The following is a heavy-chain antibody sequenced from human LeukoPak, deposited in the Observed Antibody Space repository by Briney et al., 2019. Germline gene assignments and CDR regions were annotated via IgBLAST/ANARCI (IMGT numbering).Heavy chain of an antibody. Sequence: GASLKVSCKASGYTITGSYMHWVRQAPGLGLESMGWINCNSGSTKYAQKFQGRVTMTRDTSITTAYMEVSSLRSDDTAVYYCARVPPDGGWYSGYWGQGTLVTVSS. CDR3: ARVPPDGGWYSGY. V-gene: IGHV1-2*02. CDR1: GYTITGSY. D-gene: IGHD6-19*01. J-gene: IGHJ4*02. CDR2: INCNSGST.